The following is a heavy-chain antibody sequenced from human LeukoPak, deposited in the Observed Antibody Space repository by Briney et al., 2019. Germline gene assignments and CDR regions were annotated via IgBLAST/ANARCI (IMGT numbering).Heavy chain of an antibody. V-gene: IGHV4-31*03. CDR3: ARAIDGYKLDS. CDR1: NDSINSGGYY. CDR2: IYYSGTT. J-gene: IGHJ5*01. Sequence: SQTLSLTCTVSNDSINSGGYYSTWIRQHPGTGLEWFGYIYYSGTTYNNPALKRRLTMSVDTSNNQFSLRLTSVTVADTAVYYCARAIDGYKLDSWGQGTRVTASS. D-gene: IGHD5-24*01.